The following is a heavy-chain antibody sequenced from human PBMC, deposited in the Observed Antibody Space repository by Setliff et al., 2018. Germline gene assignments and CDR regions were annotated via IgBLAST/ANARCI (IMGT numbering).Heavy chain of an antibody. CDR2: INSDGSGT. V-gene: IGHV3-74*01. CDR1: GFTFNTYW. D-gene: IGHD5-12*01. Sequence: TGGSLRLSCAASGFTFNTYWMHWVRQAPGKGLVWFSHINSDGSGTSYADSVKGRFTISRDNAKNTLYLQMNSLRAEDTAVYYCARDHGGYNSLDYWGQGTLVTVSS. J-gene: IGHJ4*02. CDR3: ARDHGGYNSLDY.